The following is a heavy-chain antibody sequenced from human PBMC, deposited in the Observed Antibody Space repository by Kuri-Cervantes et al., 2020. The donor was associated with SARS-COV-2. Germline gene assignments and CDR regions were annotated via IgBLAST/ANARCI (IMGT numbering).Heavy chain of an antibody. Sequence: SGPTLVKPTQTLTLTCTFSGFPLSTSGVGVGWIRQPPGKALEWLALIYWDDDKRYSPSLKSRLTITKDTSKNQVVLTMTNMDPVDTATYYCARKQYYDFWSGHTMSWFDPWGQGTLVTVSS. CDR1: GFPLSTSGVG. D-gene: IGHD3-3*01. J-gene: IGHJ5*02. CDR3: ARKQYYDFWSGHTMSWFDP. CDR2: IYWDDDK. V-gene: IGHV2-5*02.